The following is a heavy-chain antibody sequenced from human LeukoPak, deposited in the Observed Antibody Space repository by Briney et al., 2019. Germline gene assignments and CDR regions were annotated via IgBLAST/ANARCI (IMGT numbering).Heavy chain of an antibody. V-gene: IGHV3-48*01. D-gene: IGHD4-23*01. J-gene: IGHJ4*02. CDR3: AKAPGYTVVTSFDY. CDR2: ISTNSRSI. CDR1: GFSFSTNN. Sequence: GGSLRLSCAGTGFSFSTNNFNWVRQAPGKGLEWLSYISTNSRSIYYADSAKGRFTISKDNAKNLLYLQMNSLRAEDTAVYYCAKAPGYTVVTSFDYWGQGTLVTVSS.